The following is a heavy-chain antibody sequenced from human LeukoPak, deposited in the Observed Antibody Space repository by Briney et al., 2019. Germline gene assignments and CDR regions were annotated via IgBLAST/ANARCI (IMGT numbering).Heavy chain of an antibody. CDR1: GGSFSGYY. CDR2: INHSGST. CDR3: ARPRLYSSSRRTWFDP. V-gene: IGHV4-34*01. J-gene: IGHJ5*02. D-gene: IGHD6-13*01. Sequence: PSETLSLTCAVSGGSFSGYYWSWIRQPPGKGLEWIGEINHSGSTNYNPSLKSRVTISVDTSKNQFSLKLSSVTAADTAVYYCARPRLYSSSRRTWFDPWGQGTLVTVSS.